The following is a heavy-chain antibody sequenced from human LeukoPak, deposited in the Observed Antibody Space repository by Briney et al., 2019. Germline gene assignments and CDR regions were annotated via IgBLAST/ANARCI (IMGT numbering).Heavy chain of an antibody. Sequence: ASVKVSCKTSGYTFTGYYMHWVRQAPGQGLEWMGWINPNSGGTNYAQKFQGRVTMTRDTSISTAYMELSRLRSDDTAVYYCARGPITFYAFDIWGQGTMVTVSS. CDR3: ARGPITFYAFDI. J-gene: IGHJ3*02. CDR1: GYTFTGYY. D-gene: IGHD3-16*01. CDR2: INPNSGGT. V-gene: IGHV1-2*02.